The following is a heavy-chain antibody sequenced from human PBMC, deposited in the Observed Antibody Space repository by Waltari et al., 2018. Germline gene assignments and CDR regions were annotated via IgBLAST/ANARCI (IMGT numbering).Heavy chain of an antibody. CDR3: ARGDSSGYYNNDAFDI. CDR1: GYTFTGYY. D-gene: IGHD3-22*01. V-gene: IGHV1-2*02. Sequence: QVQLVQSGAEVKKPGASVKVSCKASGYTFTGYYMHWVRQAPGQGLEWMGWINPNSGGTNYAQKFQGRVTMTRDTSISTAYMELSRLRSDDTAVYYCARGDSSGYYNNDAFDIWGQGTMVTVSS. CDR2: INPNSGGT. J-gene: IGHJ3*02.